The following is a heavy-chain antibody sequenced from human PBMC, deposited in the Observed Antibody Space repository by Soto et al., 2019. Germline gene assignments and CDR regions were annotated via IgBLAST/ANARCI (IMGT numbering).Heavy chain of an antibody. V-gene: IGHV5-51*01. CDR3: ARHVGITGTLIDS. CDR1: GYSFTNYW. Sequence: GESLKISCKGSGYSFTNYWIGWVRQTPGKGLEWMGIIYPDDSDTKYSPSFQGQVTISVDKSISTAYLQWSSLKASDTAMYYCARHVGITGTLIDSWGQGTLVTVSS. J-gene: IGHJ4*02. CDR2: IYPDDSDT. D-gene: IGHD1-7*01.